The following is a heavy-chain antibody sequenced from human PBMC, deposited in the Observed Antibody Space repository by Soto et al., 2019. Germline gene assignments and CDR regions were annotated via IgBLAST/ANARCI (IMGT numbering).Heavy chain of an antibody. CDR1: GYTFTDYY. J-gene: IGHJ6*02. CDR3: ARVIGDFWSAANDEYYYYGMDV. D-gene: IGHD3-3*01. Sequence: ASVKVSCKASGYTFTDYYLHWVRQAPGQGLEWMGIINPSGGSTTYAQKFQGRVNMTRDTSTSTVYMELSNLRSEDTAMYYCARVIGDFWSAANDEYYYYGMDVWGQGTTVTVSS. CDR2: INPSGGST. V-gene: IGHV1-46*01.